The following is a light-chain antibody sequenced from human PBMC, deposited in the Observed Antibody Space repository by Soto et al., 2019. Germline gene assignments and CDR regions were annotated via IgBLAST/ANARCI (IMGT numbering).Light chain of an antibody. J-gene: IGLJ2*01. V-gene: IGLV1-40*01. Sequence: QSVLTQPPSVSGAPGQRVTISCTGSNSNIGAGYDVNWYQHFPGTAPKLLIYVNTNRPSGVPDRFSGSKSGSSTSLAITGLQSEDEADYYCQSYDTGLTGHVLFGGGTKLTVL. CDR3: QSYDTGLTGHVL. CDR1: NSNIGAGYD. CDR2: VNT.